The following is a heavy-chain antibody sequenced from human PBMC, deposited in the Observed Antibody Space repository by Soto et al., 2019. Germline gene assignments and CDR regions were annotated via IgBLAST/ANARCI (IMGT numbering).Heavy chain of an antibody. CDR2: ISGSGDST. D-gene: IGHD6-19*01. J-gene: IGHJ4*02. Sequence: EVQLLESGGGLVQPGGSLRLSCAASGFTFSSYAMNWVRQAPGRGLEWVSVISGSGDSTYYADSVKGRFTISRDNSKNTLYLQMNSLRAEDTAVYDCARRSSGGYFDYWGQGTLFTVSS. CDR1: GFTFSSYA. CDR3: ARRSSGGYFDY. V-gene: IGHV3-23*01.